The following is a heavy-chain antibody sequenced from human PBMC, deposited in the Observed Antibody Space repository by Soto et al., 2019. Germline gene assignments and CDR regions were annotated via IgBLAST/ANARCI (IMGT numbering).Heavy chain of an antibody. CDR2: IWYDGSNK. CDR1: GFTFSSYG. J-gene: IGHJ3*02. Sequence: QVQLVESGGGVVQPGRSLRLSCGASGFTFSSYGMHWVRQAPGKGLEWVAVIWYDGSNKYYADSVKGRFTISRDNSKNTLYLQMNSLRAEDTAVYYCARDGGASSGWYVEGAFDIWGQGTMVTVSS. V-gene: IGHV3-33*01. D-gene: IGHD6-19*01. CDR3: ARDGGASSGWYVEGAFDI.